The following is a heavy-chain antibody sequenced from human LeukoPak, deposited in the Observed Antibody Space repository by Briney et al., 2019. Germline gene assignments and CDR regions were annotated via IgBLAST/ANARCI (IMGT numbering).Heavy chain of an antibody. Sequence: PGGSLRLSCAPSGFTFSSYGMHWVRQAPGKGLEWVAVISYDGSSKYYADSVKGRFTISRDNSKNTLFLQMNSLRAEDTAVYYSAKDHKYYFGSSTYYEYYFDYWGQGTLVTVSS. D-gene: IGHD3-22*01. CDR3: AKDHKYYFGSSTYYEYYFDY. CDR1: GFTFSSYG. J-gene: IGHJ4*02. V-gene: IGHV3-30*18. CDR2: ISYDGSSK.